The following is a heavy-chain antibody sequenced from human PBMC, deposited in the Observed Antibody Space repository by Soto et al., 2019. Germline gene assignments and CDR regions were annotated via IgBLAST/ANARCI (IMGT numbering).Heavy chain of an antibody. D-gene: IGHD3-10*01. CDR1: GGTFSSYA. J-gene: IGHJ6*02. CDR2: VIPVFGLA. Sequence: GASVKVSCKSSGGTFSSYAISWVRQAPGQGLEWMGGVIPVFGLATYAQKVQGRVTITADKSTNTAYMEVSSLRSEDTAVYYCARGKSYYGSGKGIYDYYSLDVWGQGTTVTVYS. CDR3: ARGKSYYGSGKGIYDYYSLDV. V-gene: IGHV1-69*10.